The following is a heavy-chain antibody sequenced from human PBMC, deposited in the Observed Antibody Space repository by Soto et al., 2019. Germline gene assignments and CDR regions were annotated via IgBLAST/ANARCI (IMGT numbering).Heavy chain of an antibody. CDR3: AHAYGGRSLY. Sequence: QITLKESGPPLVKPTQTLTLTCTLSGFSLSTSRVGVGWIRQPPGKALEWLAVIYWDDTKTYRPSLKSRLTITKDTSKNQVALTMTNVDPVDTATYYCAHAYGGRSLYWGQGTLVTVSS. V-gene: IGHV2-5*02. J-gene: IGHJ4*02. CDR2: IYWDDTK. CDR1: GFSLSTSRVG. D-gene: IGHD1-26*01.